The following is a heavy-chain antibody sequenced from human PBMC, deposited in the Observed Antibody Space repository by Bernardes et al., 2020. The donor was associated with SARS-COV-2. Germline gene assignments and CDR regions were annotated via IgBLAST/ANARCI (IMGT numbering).Heavy chain of an antibody. V-gene: IGHV3-48*04. Sequence: GGSRRLSCAASGFTFSSYAMSWVRQAPGKGLEWVSAISTGGSTKYYADSVKGRFTISRDNAKNSLYLQMNSLRVEETAVYYCVRARAFDIWGQGTMVTVSS. CDR3: VRARAFDI. CDR1: GFTFSSYA. CDR2: ISTGGSTK. J-gene: IGHJ3*02.